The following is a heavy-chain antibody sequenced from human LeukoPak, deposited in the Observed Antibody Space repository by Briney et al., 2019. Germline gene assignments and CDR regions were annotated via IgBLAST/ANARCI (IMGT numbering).Heavy chain of an antibody. V-gene: IGHV1-18*01. Sequence: GASVKVSCKASGYTFTSYGISWVRQAPGQGLEWMGWISAYNGNTNYAQKLQGRVTMTTDTSTSTAYMELRSLRSDDTAVYYCVRDPSPPPSYDSSGYYPDYWGQGTLVTVSS. CDR3: VRDPSPPPSYDSSGYYPDY. CDR2: ISAYNGNT. D-gene: IGHD3-22*01. CDR1: GYTFTSYG. J-gene: IGHJ4*02.